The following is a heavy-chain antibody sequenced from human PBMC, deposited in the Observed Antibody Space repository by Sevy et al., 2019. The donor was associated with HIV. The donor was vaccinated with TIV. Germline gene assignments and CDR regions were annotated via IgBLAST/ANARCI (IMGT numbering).Heavy chain of an antibody. D-gene: IGHD3-10*01. CDR2: ISYSGTT. CDR3: ARRGDGYTYGSEWFDP. CDR1: GASINNYY. V-gene: IGHV4-59*12. Sequence: SETLSLTCTVSGASINNYYWSWIRQPPGKGLEWMAYISYSGTTIYNPSLKSRVTISMDTSKNQFSLKLSSVTAADTAVYYCARRGDGYTYGSEWFDPWGQGTLVTVSS. J-gene: IGHJ5*02.